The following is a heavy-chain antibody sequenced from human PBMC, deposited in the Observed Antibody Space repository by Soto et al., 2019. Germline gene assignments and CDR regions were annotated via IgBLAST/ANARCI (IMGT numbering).Heavy chain of an antibody. D-gene: IGHD3-16*01. Sequence: ASVKVSCKASGYTFTSYDINWVRQATGQGLEWMGWMNPNSGNTGYAQKFQGRVNMTRNTAISTAYMELSSLRSEDTAVYYCARGRHIPGEYYFDYWGQGTLVTVSS. J-gene: IGHJ4*02. V-gene: IGHV1-8*01. CDR1: GYTFTSYD. CDR3: ARGRHIPGEYYFDY. CDR2: MNPNSGNT.